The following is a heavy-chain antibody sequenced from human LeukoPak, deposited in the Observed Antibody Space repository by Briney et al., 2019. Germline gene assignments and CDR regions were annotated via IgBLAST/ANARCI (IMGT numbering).Heavy chain of an antibody. D-gene: IGHD6-19*01. J-gene: IGHJ4*02. CDR2: TYYRSKWYN. Sequence: ASQTLSLTFAISGDSVSSNSVAWNWIRQSPSRGLEWLGRTYYRSKWYNDYAVSVKSRIIINPDTSKNQFSLQLNSVTPEDTAVYYCARVKWRGPTSSGWLDYWGQGTLVTVSS. CDR1: GDSVSSNSVA. V-gene: IGHV6-1*01. CDR3: ARVKWRGPTSSGWLDY.